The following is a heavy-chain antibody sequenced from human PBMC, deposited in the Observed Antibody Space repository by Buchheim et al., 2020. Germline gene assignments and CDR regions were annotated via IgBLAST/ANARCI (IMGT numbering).Heavy chain of an antibody. CDR3: AKDHFGYDSSGYYDY. CDR1: GFTFSSYG. Sequence: QVQLVESGGGVVQPGRSLRLSCAASGFTFSSYGMHWARQAPGKGLEWVAVISYDGSNKYYADSVKGRFTISRDNSKNTLYLQMNSLRAEDTAVYYCAKDHFGYDSSGYYDYWGQGTL. CDR2: ISYDGSNK. D-gene: IGHD3-22*01. J-gene: IGHJ4*02. V-gene: IGHV3-30*18.